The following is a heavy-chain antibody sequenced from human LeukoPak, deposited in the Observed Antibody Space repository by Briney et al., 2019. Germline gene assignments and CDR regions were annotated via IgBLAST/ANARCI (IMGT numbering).Heavy chain of an antibody. D-gene: IGHD3-10*01. J-gene: IGHJ6*03. V-gene: IGHV4-38-2*02. Sequence: SETLSLTCTASGYSISSGYYWGWIRQPPGKRVEWIGSIYHSGSTYYNPSLKSRVTISVDTSKNQFSLKLSSVTAADTAVYYCARHYGSGRGYYYMDVWGKGTTVTVSS. CDR1: GYSISSGYY. CDR2: IYHSGST. CDR3: ARHYGSGRGYYYMDV.